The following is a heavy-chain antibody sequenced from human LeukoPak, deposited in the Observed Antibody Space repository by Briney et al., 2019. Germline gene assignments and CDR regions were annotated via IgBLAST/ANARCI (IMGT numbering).Heavy chain of an antibody. Sequence: SETLSLTCTVSGGSISSSSYYWGWIRQPPGKGLEWIGSIYYSGSTYYNPSLKSRVTISVDTSKNQFSLKLSSVTAADTAVYYCASCLRYYDFWSVDYYYMDVWGKGTTVTVSS. J-gene: IGHJ6*03. CDR1: GGSISSSSYY. V-gene: IGHV4-39*07. D-gene: IGHD3-3*01. CDR3: ASCLRYYDFWSVDYYYMDV. CDR2: IYYSGST.